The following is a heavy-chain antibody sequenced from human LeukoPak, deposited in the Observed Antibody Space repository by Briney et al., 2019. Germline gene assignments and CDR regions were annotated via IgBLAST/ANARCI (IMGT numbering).Heavy chain of an antibody. CDR2: INAGNGNK. Sequence: ASVKVSCKASGYTFTSYAIHWVRQAPGQRVEWVGLINAGNGNKKYSQKFQGRVTMTRDTSASTAYMELSSLRPEDTAVYDCARAGTDIVVVPAAGGWFDPWGQGTLVTVSS. D-gene: IGHD2-2*01. V-gene: IGHV1-3*01. CDR3: ARAGTDIVVVPAAGGWFDP. J-gene: IGHJ5*02. CDR1: GYTFTSYA.